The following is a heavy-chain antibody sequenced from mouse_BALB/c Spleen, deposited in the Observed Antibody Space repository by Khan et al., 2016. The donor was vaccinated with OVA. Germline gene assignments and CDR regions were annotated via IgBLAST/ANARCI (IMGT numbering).Heavy chain of an antibody. CDR2: INPSSLST. D-gene: IGHD2-2*01. Sequence: VELVESGADLVKPGASVKISCKASGYTFSSYWMDWVKQRPGHGLEWIGDINPSSLSTNYNEKFKGKATLTADKSSSTAYMQLSSLTSEDSAVYYGARGGYGGFAYWGQGTLVTVSA. J-gene: IGHJ3*01. CDR3: ARGGYGGFAY. V-gene: IGHV1-9*01. CDR1: GYTFSSYW.